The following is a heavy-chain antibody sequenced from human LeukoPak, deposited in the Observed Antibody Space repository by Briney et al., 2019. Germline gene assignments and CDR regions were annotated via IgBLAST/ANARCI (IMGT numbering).Heavy chain of an antibody. D-gene: IGHD1-1*01. CDR3: ARDFGNWNDGGYAFDI. J-gene: IGHJ3*02. CDR2: INPSGGST. Sequence: ASVKVSCKASGYTFTSYYMHWVRQAPEQGLEWMGIINPSGGSTSYAQKFQGRVTMTRDTSTSTVYMELSSLRSEDTAVYYCARDFGNWNDGGYAFDIWGQGTRVTVSS. CDR1: GYTFTSYY. V-gene: IGHV1-46*01.